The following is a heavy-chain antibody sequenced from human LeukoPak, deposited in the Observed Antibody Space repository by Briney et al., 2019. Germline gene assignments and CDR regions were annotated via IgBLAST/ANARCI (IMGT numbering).Heavy chain of an antibody. J-gene: IGHJ2*01. CDR3: ARTPQDYGGNPPDL. Sequence: SVKVSCKASGGTFSSYAISWVRQAPGQGLEWMGGIIPIFGTANYAQKCQGRVTITTDESTSTAYMELSSLRSEDTAVYYCARTPQDYGGNPPDLWGRGTLVTVSS. D-gene: IGHD4-23*01. CDR2: IIPIFGTA. V-gene: IGHV1-69*05. CDR1: GGTFSSYA.